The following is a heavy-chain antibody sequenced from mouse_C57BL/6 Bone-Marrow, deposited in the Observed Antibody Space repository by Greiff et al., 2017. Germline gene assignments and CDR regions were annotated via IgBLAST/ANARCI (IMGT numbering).Heavy chain of an antibody. Sequence: VQLQQSGPELVKPGASVKISCKASGYAFSSSWMNWVKQRPGKGLEWIGRIYPGDGDTNYNGKFKGKATLTADKSSSTAYMQLSSLTSEDAAVYFCARGMVTTYFDYWGQGTTLTVSS. V-gene: IGHV1-82*01. CDR2: IYPGDGDT. D-gene: IGHD2-2*01. CDR3: ARGMVTTYFDY. J-gene: IGHJ2*01. CDR1: GYAFSSSW.